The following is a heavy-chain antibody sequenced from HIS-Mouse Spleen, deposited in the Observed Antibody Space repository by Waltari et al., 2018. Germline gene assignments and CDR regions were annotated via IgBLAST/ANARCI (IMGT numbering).Heavy chain of an antibody. CDR3: ARGLVLQLVLDY. V-gene: IGHV4-34*01. CDR2: INHSGST. CDR1: GGSFRCYY. J-gene: IGHJ4*02. D-gene: IGHD6-13*01. Sequence: QVQLQQWGAGLLKPSETLSLTCAVYGGSFRCYYCSWIRQPPGKGLEWIGEINHSGSTNYNPSLKSRVTISVDTSKNQFSLKLSSVTAADTAVYYCARGLVLQLVLDYWGQGTLVTVSS.